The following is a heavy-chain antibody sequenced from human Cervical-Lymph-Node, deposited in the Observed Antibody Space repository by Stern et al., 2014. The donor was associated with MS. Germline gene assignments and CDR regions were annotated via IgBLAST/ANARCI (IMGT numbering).Heavy chain of an antibody. V-gene: IGHV1-69*01. Sequence: VQLEESGAEVKKPGSSVKVSCKASGDTFNNFDIGWVRQAPGQGPEWLGGMTPLFGTANYAQRLQDRVTFTADESTSTTYMELSRLRSEDTAIYYCARHQGGVAAFWGQGTLVTVSS. CDR2: MTPLFGTA. J-gene: IGHJ4*02. CDR1: GDTFNNFD. CDR3: ARHQGGVAAF. D-gene: IGHD6-13*01.